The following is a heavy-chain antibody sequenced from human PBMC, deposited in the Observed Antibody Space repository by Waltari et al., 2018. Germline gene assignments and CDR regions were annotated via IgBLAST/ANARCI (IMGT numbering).Heavy chain of an antibody. D-gene: IGHD3-22*01. V-gene: IGHV1-69-2*01. CDR2: VDPEDGET. CDR3: ARERVVAPNWFDP. Sequence: EVQLVQSGAEVKKPGATVKISCKVSGYTFTDYYMHWVQQAPGKGLEWMGLVDPEDGETIYAQKFQGRVTMTRDTSISTAYMELSRLRSDDTAVYYCARERVVAPNWFDPWGQGTLVTVSS. CDR1: GYTFTDYY. J-gene: IGHJ5*02.